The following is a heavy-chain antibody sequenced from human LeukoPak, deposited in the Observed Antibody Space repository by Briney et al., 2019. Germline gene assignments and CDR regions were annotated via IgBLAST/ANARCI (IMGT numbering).Heavy chain of an antibody. D-gene: IGHD3-10*01. CDR1: GFTFSSYT. J-gene: IGHJ4*02. Sequence: PGGSLRLSCAASGFTFSSYTMNWVRQAPGKGLGWVSSISSSSTYIYYADSVKGRFSISRDNAKNSLSLQMNSLRAEDTAVYYCARDYASDYWGQGTLVTVSS. CDR2: ISSSSTYI. V-gene: IGHV3-21*01. CDR3: ARDYASDY.